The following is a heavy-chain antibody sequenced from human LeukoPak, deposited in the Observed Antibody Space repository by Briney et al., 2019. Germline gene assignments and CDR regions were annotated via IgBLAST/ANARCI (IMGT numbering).Heavy chain of an antibody. CDR3: AREGGYSGYDRYFDY. V-gene: IGHV3-7*01. J-gene: IGHJ4*02. CDR1: GFTFSSYW. D-gene: IGHD5-12*01. CDR2: IKQDGSEK. Sequence: PGGSLRLSCAASGFTFSSYWMSWVRQAPGKGLEWVANIKQDGSEKYYVDSVKGRFTISRDNAKNSLYLQMNSLRAEDTAVYYCAREGGYSGYDRYFDYWGQGTLVTVSS.